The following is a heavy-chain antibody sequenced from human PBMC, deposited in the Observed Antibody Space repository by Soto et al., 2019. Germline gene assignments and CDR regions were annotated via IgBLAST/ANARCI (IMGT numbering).Heavy chain of an antibody. Sequence: PSQAVSLTSAITWDSFSSNIAGCSCVRQSPSRGLEWLGRTYYRSKWYYEYAVSVRGRITINPDTSKNQYSLQLNSVTPEDTAVYFCARGEQYSGRIFDYWGQGTLVTVPQ. J-gene: IGHJ4*01. V-gene: IGHV6-1*01. CDR1: WDSFSSNIAG. CDR2: TYYRSKWYY. CDR3: ARGEQYSGRIFDY. D-gene: IGHD1-26*01.